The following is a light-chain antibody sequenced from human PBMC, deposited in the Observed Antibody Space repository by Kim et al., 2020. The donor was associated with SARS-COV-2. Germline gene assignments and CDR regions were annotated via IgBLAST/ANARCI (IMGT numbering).Light chain of an antibody. Sequence: SPGERVTLSCRASQSVNSDVAWYRQRPGQPPRLLVYHASMRASAAPARLSCSGSGTEFALTISGLQFEDFAVYYCQQYSYWPRTFGQGTKVDIK. J-gene: IGKJ1*01. CDR1: QSVNSD. CDR2: HAS. V-gene: IGKV3-15*01. CDR3: QQYSYWPRT.